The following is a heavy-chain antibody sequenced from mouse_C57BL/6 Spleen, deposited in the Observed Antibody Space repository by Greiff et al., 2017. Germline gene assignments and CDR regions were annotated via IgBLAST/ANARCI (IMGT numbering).Heavy chain of an antibody. J-gene: IGHJ2*01. CDR2: INPNNGGT. Sequence: VQLQQSGPELVKPGASVKIPCKASGYTFTDYNMDWVKQSHGKSLEWIGDINPNNGGTIYNQKFKGKATLTVDKSSSTAYMELRSLTSEDTAVYYCARAVLRSYYFDYWGQGTTLTVSS. V-gene: IGHV1-18*01. CDR1: GYTFTDYN. CDR3: ARAVLRSYYFDY.